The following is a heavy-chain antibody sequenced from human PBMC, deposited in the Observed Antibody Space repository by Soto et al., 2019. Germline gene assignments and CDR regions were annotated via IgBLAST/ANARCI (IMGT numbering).Heavy chain of an antibody. Sequence: ASVKVSCKASGYTFTSYGISRVRQAPGQGLEGMGWISAYNGNTNYAQKLQGRVTMTTDTSTSTAYMELRSLRSDDPAVYYCALTPLDLGNEKYYFDYWGQGTLVTVSS. CDR2: ISAYNGNT. V-gene: IGHV1-18*01. D-gene: IGHD1-1*01. CDR1: GYTFTSYG. J-gene: IGHJ4*02. CDR3: ALTPLDLGNEKYYFDY.